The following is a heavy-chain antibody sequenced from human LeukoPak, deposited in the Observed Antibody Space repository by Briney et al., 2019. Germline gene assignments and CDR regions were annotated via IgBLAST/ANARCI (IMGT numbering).Heavy chain of an antibody. CDR2: ISSSSSYI. V-gene: IGHV3-21*01. CDR3: ARDSESSGQY. CDR1: GFTLSSYS. Sequence: GGSLRLSCAASGFTLSSYSMNWVRQAPGKGLEWVSSISSSSSYIYYADSVKGRFTISRDNAKNSLYLQMNSLRAEDTAVYYCARDSESSGQYWGQGTLVTVST. D-gene: IGHD3-22*01. J-gene: IGHJ4*02.